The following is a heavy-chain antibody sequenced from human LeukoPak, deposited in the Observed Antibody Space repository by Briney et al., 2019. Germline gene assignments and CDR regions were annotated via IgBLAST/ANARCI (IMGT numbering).Heavy chain of an antibody. D-gene: IGHD2-2*01. V-gene: IGHV1-2*02. CDR2: IDPNTGDS. J-gene: IGHJ4*02. CDR3: ARIRYCGGISCYYIDY. Sequence: ASVTVSCKAFGYTFTSNYMHWVRQAPGQGLEWMGWIDPNTGDSNYVQKFQGRVTMTRDTSISTAYMELSRLRSDDTAFYYCARIRYCGGISCYYIDYWGQGTLVTVSA. CDR1: GYTFTSNY.